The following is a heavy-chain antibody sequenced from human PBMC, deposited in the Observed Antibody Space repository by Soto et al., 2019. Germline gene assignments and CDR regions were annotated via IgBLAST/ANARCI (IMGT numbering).Heavy chain of an antibody. CDR2: MNQDGSEI. CDR3: ARGRSLLWFGEP. CDR1: GFTFSSYL. V-gene: IGHV3-7*01. J-gene: IGHJ4*02. D-gene: IGHD3-10*01. Sequence: EVQLVESGGGLVQPGGSLKLSCAASGFTFSSYLMSWVRQAPGKGLEWVANMNQDGSEIYYVDSGRGPFTIPRDNAENSLYLQMNSLRVEYTDVYYCARGRSLLWFGEPRGQGTLVTVSS.